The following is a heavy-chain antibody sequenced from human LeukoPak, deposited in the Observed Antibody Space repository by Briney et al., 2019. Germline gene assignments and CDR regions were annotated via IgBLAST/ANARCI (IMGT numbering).Heavy chain of an antibody. J-gene: IGHJ3*02. Sequence: SETLSLTCTVSGGSISSYYWSWIRQPPGKGLEWIGYIYYSGSTNYNPSLKSRVTISVDTSKNQFSLKLSSVTAADTAVYYCAREGSGTTGSDAFDIWGQGTMVTVSS. D-gene: IGHD1-1*01. CDR1: GGSISSYY. V-gene: IGHV4-59*01. CDR3: AREGSGTTGSDAFDI. CDR2: IYYSGST.